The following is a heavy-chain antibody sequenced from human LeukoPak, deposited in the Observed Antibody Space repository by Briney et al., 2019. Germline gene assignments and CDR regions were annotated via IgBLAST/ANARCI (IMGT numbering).Heavy chain of an antibody. CDR3: ARAGETYYDILTGYSYYYYGMDV. CDR1: GGSISSSSYY. D-gene: IGHD3-9*01. V-gene: IGHV4-39*07. J-gene: IGHJ6*02. Sequence: SETLSLTCTVSGGSISSSSYYWGWIRQPPGKGLEWIGSIYYSGSTYYNPSLKSRVTISVDTSKNQFSLKLSSVTAADTAVYYCARAGETYYDILTGYSYYYYGMDVWGQGTTVTVSS. CDR2: IYYSGST.